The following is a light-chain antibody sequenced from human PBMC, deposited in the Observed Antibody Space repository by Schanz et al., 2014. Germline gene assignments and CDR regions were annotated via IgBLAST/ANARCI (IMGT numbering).Light chain of an antibody. CDR1: SSNIGNNF. Sequence: QSVLTQPPSVSAAPGQKVTISCSGSSSNIGNNFVSWYQHLPGTAPKLVIYDNNKRPSGIPDRFSGSKSGTSASLAITGLQAEDEADYYCQSYDSSLSEWVFGGGTKLTVL. CDR3: QSYDSSLSEWV. CDR2: DNN. V-gene: IGLV1-51*01. J-gene: IGLJ3*02.